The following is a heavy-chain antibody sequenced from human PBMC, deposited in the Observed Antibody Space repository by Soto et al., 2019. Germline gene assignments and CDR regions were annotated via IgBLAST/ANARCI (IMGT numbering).Heavy chain of an antibody. CDR2: ISAYNGNT. CDR3: ARDLGYCSGGTCLDIDF. Sequence: ASVKVSCKASGYTFTSYGISWVRQAPGQGLEWMGWISAYNGNTNYAQKLQGRVTMTTDTSTSTAYMELRSLRSDDTAVYYCARDLGYCSGGTCLDIDFWAQRTLVTVSS. V-gene: IGHV1-18*01. J-gene: IGHJ4*02. CDR1: GYTFTSYG. D-gene: IGHD2-15*01.